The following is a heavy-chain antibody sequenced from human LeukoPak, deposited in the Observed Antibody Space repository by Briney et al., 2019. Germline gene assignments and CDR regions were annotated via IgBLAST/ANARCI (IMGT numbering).Heavy chain of an antibody. CDR2: MNPNSGNT. Sequence: GASVNVSCKASGYTFTSYDINWVRQAAGQGLEWMGWMNPNSGNTGYAQKFQGRVTITRNTSIDTAYMEVSSLRSEDTAVYYCARRDCSGGTCRTRVFDYWGQGTLVTVPS. CDR1: GYTFTSYD. CDR3: ARRDCSGGTCRTRVFDY. J-gene: IGHJ4*02. D-gene: IGHD2-15*01. V-gene: IGHV1-8*01.